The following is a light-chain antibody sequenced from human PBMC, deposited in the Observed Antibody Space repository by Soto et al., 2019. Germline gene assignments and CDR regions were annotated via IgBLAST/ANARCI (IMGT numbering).Light chain of an antibody. V-gene: IGKV3-15*01. CDR3: QQYNNWPLT. CDR1: QSVSSN. Sequence: EIVMTQSPATLSVSPGERATLSCRASQSVSSNLGGYQQKPGQAPRLLIYGASTRATGIPARFSGSGSGTEFTFTISSLQSEDFAVYYCQQYNNWPLTFGGGTKVEI. J-gene: IGKJ4*01. CDR2: GAS.